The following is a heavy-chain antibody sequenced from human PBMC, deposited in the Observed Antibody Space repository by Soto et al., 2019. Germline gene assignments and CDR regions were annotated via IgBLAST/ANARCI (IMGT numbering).Heavy chain of an antibody. CDR3: ARFIAARPGDYYYYYGMDV. D-gene: IGHD6-6*01. J-gene: IGHJ6*02. Sequence: AVKVSCKASGGTFSSYAISWVRQAPGQGLEWMGGIIPIFGTANYAQKSQGRVTITADKSTSTAYMELSSLRSEDTAVYYCARFIAARPGDYYYYYGMDVWGQGTTVTVSS. CDR1: GGTFSSYA. V-gene: IGHV1-69*06. CDR2: IIPIFGTA.